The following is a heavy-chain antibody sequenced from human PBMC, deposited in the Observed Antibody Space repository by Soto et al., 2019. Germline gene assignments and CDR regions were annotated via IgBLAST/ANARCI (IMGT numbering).Heavy chain of an antibody. V-gene: IGHV3-73*01. CDR1: GFTFSGSA. D-gene: IGHD6-13*01. CDR2: IRSKANSYAT. Sequence: PGGSLRLSCAASGFTFSGSAMHWVRQASGKGLEWVGRIRSKANSYATAYAASVKGRFTISRDDSKKTAYLQMNSLKTEDTAVYYCTRHRRDIAAAGTIHYYGMDVWGQGTTVTAP. J-gene: IGHJ6*02. CDR3: TRHRRDIAAAGTIHYYGMDV.